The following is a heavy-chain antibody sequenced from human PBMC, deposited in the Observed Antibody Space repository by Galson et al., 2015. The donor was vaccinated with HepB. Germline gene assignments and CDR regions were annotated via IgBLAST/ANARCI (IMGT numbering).Heavy chain of an antibody. CDR3: VKDHTVGATPGDAFDF. CDR2: ISGSGVKT. J-gene: IGHJ3*01. Sequence: SLRLSCAASRLTFSTHTMSWVRQAPGKGLEWVSGISGSGVKTYYTDSVKGRFTISRDNSRSTVFLQMNSLRAEDTAVYYCVKDHTVGATPGDAFDFWGQGTMVTVSS. D-gene: IGHD1-26*01. CDR1: RLTFSTHT. V-gene: IGHV3-23*01.